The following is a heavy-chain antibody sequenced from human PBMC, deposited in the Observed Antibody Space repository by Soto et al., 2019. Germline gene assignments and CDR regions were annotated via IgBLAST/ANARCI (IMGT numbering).Heavy chain of an antibody. Sequence: LRLSCAASGFTFSSYSMNWVRQAPGKGLEWVSSISSSSSYIYYADSVKGRFTISRDNAKNSLYLQMNSLRAEDTAVYYCAREGYYYDSSGYYFFDYWGQGTLVTVSS. J-gene: IGHJ4*02. CDR2: ISSSSSYI. D-gene: IGHD3-22*01. CDR1: GFTFSSYS. V-gene: IGHV3-21*01. CDR3: AREGYYYDSSGYYFFDY.